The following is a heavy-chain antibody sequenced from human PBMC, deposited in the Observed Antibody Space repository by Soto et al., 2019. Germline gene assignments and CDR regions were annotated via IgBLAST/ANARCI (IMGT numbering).Heavy chain of an antibody. CDR1: GYTLTELS. Sequence: QVQLVQSGTEVKKPGASVKVSCTVSGYTLTELSMHWVRQAPGKGLEWMGGFDPEDGETIYAQKFQGRVTMTEDTSTDTAYRARSRLRAELTAVDYATTCQRPLRCLGWLSRYYFDFCGQGTLVTVSS. CDR2: FDPEDGET. V-gene: IGHV1-24*01. J-gene: IGHJ4*02. CDR3: TTCQRPLRCLGWLSRYYFDF. D-gene: IGHD3-3*01.